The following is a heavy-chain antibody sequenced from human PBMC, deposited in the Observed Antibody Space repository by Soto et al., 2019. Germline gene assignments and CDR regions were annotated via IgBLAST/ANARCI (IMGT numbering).Heavy chain of an antibody. Sequence: RVSCAASGFTFSSYEMNWVRQAPGKGLEWVSYISSSGSTIYYADSVKGRFTISSDNAKNSLYLQMNSLRAEDTAVYYCAISREENSFDYWGQGTLVTVYS. V-gene: IGHV3-48*03. CDR2: ISSSGSTI. CDR1: GFTFSSYE. CDR3: AISREENSFDY. D-gene: IGHD1-26*01. J-gene: IGHJ4*02.